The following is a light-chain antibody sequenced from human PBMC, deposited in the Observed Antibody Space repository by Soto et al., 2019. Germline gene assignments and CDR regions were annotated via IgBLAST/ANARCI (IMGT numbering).Light chain of an antibody. CDR3: CSYAGGYTWV. Sequence: QSALTQPRSVSGSPGQSVTVSCTGTSSDVGNYIYVTWYQQHPGKAPKVLIYDVSKRPSGVPDRFSGSKSGNTASLTISGLQPEDEADYYCCSYAGGYTWVFGGGTKVTVL. J-gene: IGLJ3*02. CDR2: DVS. V-gene: IGLV2-11*01. CDR1: SSDVGNYIY.